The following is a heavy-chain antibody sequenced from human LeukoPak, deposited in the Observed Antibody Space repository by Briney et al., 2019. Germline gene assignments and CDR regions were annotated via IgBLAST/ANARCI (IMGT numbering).Heavy chain of an antibody. D-gene: IGHD2-15*01. CDR1: GFTFSSYA. Sequence: GGSLRLSCAASGFTFSSYAMGWVRQAPGKGLEWVSAISGSGGSSYYADSVKGRFTISRDNSKNTLYLQMNSLRAEDTAVYYCAKDAIVVVVAAHDYWGQGTLVTVSS. V-gene: IGHV3-23*01. J-gene: IGHJ4*02. CDR3: AKDAIVVVVAAHDY. CDR2: ISGSGGSS.